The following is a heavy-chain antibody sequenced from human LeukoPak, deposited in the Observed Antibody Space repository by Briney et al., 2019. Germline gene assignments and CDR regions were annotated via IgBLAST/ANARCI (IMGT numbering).Heavy chain of an antibody. Sequence: GASVKVSCKASGYTFTGYYMHWVRQAPGQGLEWMGWMNPNSGNTGYAQKFQGRVTMTRNTSISTAYMELSSLRSEDTAVYYCARENARGYSGYPIDYWGQGTLVTVSS. CDR2: MNPNSGNT. V-gene: IGHV1-8*02. CDR3: ARENARGYSGYPIDY. D-gene: IGHD5-12*01. J-gene: IGHJ4*02. CDR1: GYTFTGYY.